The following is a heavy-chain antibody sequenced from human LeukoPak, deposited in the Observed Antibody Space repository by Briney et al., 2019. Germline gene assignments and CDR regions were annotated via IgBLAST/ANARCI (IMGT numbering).Heavy chain of an antibody. Sequence: PSETLSLTCTVSGASITSYHWSWIRQPAGKGLEWIGRMFYSGNTDYNPSLKSRLTMSIDTSKNQFSLKLSSVTAADTAVYYCATMYSGGYRSSRGVAYWGQGTLVTVSS. J-gene: IGHJ4*02. CDR2: MFYSGNT. CDR1: GASITSYH. D-gene: IGHD1-26*01. CDR3: ATMYSGGYRSSRGVAY. V-gene: IGHV4-4*07.